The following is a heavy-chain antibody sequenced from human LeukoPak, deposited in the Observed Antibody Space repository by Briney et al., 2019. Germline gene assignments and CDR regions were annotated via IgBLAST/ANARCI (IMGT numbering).Heavy chain of an antibody. V-gene: IGHV3-33*08. Sequence: GGSLRLSCAASGFTFSSYAMSWVRQAPGKGLEWVAVIWYDGSNKYYADSVKGRFTISRDNSKNTLYLQMNSLRAEDTAVYYCARDLRGAPDYWGQGTLVTVSS. J-gene: IGHJ4*02. CDR1: GFTFSSYA. D-gene: IGHD1-26*01. CDR3: ARDLRGAPDY. CDR2: IWYDGSNK.